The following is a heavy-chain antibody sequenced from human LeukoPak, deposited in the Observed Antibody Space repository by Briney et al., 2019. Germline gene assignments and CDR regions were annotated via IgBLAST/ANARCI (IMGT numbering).Heavy chain of an antibody. D-gene: IGHD2-21*02. CDR1: GFTFSSYG. CDR2: ISYDGSNK. J-gene: IGHJ5*02. Sequence: GGSLRLSCAASGFTFSSYGMHWVRQAPGKGLEWVAVISYDGSNKYYADSVKGRFTISRDNSKNTLYLQMNSLRAEDTAVYYCARGSGARGRLPHNWFDPWGQGTLVTVSS. V-gene: IGHV3-30*03. CDR3: ARGSGARGRLPHNWFDP.